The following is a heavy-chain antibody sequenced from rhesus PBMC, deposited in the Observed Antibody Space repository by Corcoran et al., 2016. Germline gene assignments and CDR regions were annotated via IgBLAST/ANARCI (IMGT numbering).Heavy chain of an antibody. CDR2: SSKYGDET. CDR3: ARDQRSWSPLDY. V-gene: IGHV3-178*01. J-gene: IGHJ4*01. Sequence: EVQLVESGGGLAKPGGSLRLSCAASGFSFTAYYMSWVRQAPGKGREGGSRSSKYGDETDYADSGKGRFGISRENAGNTLYLQMNSLRAEDTAVYYCARDQRSWSPLDYWGQGVLVTVS. D-gene: IGHD6-13*01. CDR1: GFSFTAYY.